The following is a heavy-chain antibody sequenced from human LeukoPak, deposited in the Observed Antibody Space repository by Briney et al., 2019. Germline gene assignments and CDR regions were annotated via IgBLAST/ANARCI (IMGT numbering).Heavy chain of an antibody. D-gene: IGHD2-15*01. CDR2: INPSGGVT. CDR3: AREGVAPGGHGMDV. J-gene: IGHJ6*02. V-gene: IGHV1-46*01. CDR1: GYTFTDYY. Sequence: GASVKVSCKASGYTFTDYYIHWVRQAPGQGLEWMGIINPSGGVTNYAQKFQGRVTITADESTSTAYMELSSLRSEDTAVYYCAREGVAPGGHGMDVWGQGTTVTVSS.